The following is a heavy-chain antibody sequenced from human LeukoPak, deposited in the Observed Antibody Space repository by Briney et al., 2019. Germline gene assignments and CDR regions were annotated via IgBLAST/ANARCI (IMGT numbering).Heavy chain of an antibody. CDR1: GYIFTGYY. D-gene: IGHD3-22*01. CDR2: INPSGGST. J-gene: IGHJ3*02. Sequence: GASVKVSCKASGYIFTGYYMHWVRQAPGQGLEWMGIINPSGGSTSYAQKFQGRVTMTRDMSTSTVYMELSSLRSEDTAVYYCARGQSYYDSSAYYYEGDAFDIWGQGTMVTVSS. CDR3: ARGQSYYDSSAYYYEGDAFDI. V-gene: IGHV1-46*01.